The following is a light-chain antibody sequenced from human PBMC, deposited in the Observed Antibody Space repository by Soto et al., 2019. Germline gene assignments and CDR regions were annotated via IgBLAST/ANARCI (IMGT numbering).Light chain of an antibody. CDR3: QRYSNAPRA. J-gene: IGKJ1*01. Sequence: DIKMTQYPSSLSASVGDRVTITCRASQGIYKYLDWYQAKPGKVPKLLIYAASTLQSGDPSRFSGSGSGTDFTLTISSLQAEDVGTYYCQRYSNAPRAFGQGTKVDI. CDR2: AAS. V-gene: IGKV1-27*01. CDR1: QGIYKY.